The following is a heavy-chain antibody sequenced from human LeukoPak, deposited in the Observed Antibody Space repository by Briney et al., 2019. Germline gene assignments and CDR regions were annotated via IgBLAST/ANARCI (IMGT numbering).Heavy chain of an antibody. Sequence: PGGSLRLSCAASGFTFSSYSMNWVRQAPGEGLEWVSYISSSSSTIYYADSVKGRFTISRDNAKNLLYLQMDSLRVEDTAIYYCARDPRTVRIWGQGTLVTVSS. D-gene: IGHD1-1*01. CDR1: GFTFSSYS. CDR3: ARDPRTVRI. J-gene: IGHJ4*02. CDR2: ISSSSSTI. V-gene: IGHV3-48*04.